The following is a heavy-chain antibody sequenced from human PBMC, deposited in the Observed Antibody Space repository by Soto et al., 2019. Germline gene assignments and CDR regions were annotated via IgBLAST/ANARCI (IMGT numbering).Heavy chain of an antibody. CDR3: ARSRREGGIAVGRSAFDI. Sequence: SETLSLTCAVYGGSFSGYYWSWIRQPPGKGLEWIGEINHSGSTNYNPSLKSRVTISVDTSKNQFSLKLSSVTAADTAVYYCARSRREGGIAVGRSAFDIWGQGTMVTVAS. V-gene: IGHV4-34*01. D-gene: IGHD6-19*01. J-gene: IGHJ3*02. CDR1: GGSFSGYY. CDR2: INHSGST.